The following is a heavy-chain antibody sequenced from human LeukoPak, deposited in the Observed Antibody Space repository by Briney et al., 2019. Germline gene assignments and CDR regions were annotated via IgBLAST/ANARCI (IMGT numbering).Heavy chain of an antibody. CDR3: TRDLALCTNGVCYYFDY. D-gene: IGHD2-8*01. Sequence: GGSLRLSCTASGFTFGDYAMSWFRQAPGKGLECVGFIRSIAYGGTTEYAASVKGRFTISRDDSKSIAYLQMNSLKSEDTAVYYCTRDLALCTNGVCYYFDYWGQGTLVTVSS. J-gene: IGHJ4*02. CDR1: GFTFGDYA. CDR2: IRSIAYGGTT. V-gene: IGHV3-49*03.